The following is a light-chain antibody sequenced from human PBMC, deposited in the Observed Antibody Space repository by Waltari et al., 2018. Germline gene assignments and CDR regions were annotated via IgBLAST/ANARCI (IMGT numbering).Light chain of an antibody. Sequence: EIVMTQSPATLSVSPGQTATLPCRASQSVSSNLAWYQQKPGLAPRLLIYDSSSRATGVPDRFSGSGSGTDFTLTIGRLEPEDYAVYYCQQYENSPLTFGGGTQVETK. V-gene: IGKV3D-20*01. CDR3: QQYENSPLT. CDR2: DSS. J-gene: IGKJ4*01. CDR1: QSVSSN.